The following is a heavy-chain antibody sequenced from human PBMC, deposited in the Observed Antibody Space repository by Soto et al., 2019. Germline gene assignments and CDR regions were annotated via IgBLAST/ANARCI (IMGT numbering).Heavy chain of an antibody. J-gene: IGHJ4*02. CDR2: ISYDGSNK. V-gene: IGHV3-30*18. CDR3: AKDRITIFGVVAPDFDY. Sequence: QVQLVESGGGVVQPGRSLRLSCAASGFTFSSYGMHWVRQAPGKRLEWVAVISYDGSNKYYADSVKGRFTISRDNSKNTLYLQMNSLRAEDTAVYYCAKDRITIFGVVAPDFDYWVQGTLVTVSS. D-gene: IGHD3-3*01. CDR1: GFTFSSYG.